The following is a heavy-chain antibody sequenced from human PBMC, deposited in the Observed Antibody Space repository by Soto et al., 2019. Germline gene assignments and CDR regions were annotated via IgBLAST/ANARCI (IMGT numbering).Heavy chain of an antibody. CDR2: MNPNSGNT. Sequence: ASVKVSCKASGYTFTSYDINWVRQATGQGLEWMGWMNPNSGNTGYAQKFQGRVTMTRNTSISTAYMELSSLRSEATAVYYCARDYSGYDFFDYGGKGTLVTVS. J-gene: IGHJ4*02. CDR3: ARDYSGYDFFDY. CDR1: GYTFTSYD. V-gene: IGHV1-8*01. D-gene: IGHD5-12*01.